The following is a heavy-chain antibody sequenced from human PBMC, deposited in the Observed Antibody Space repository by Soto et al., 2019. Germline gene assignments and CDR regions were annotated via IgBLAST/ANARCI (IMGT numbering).Heavy chain of an antibody. D-gene: IGHD2-2*02. CDR1: GYTFTSYG. J-gene: IGHJ6*02. V-gene: IGHV1-18*01. Sequence: WASVKVSCKASGYTFTSYGISWVRQAPGQGLEWMGWISAYNGNTNYAQKLQGRVTMTTDTSTSTAYMELRSLRSDDTAVYYCAREWASCSSTSCYTHYYYGMDVWGQGTTVTVSS. CDR2: ISAYNGNT. CDR3: AREWASCSSTSCYTHYYYGMDV.